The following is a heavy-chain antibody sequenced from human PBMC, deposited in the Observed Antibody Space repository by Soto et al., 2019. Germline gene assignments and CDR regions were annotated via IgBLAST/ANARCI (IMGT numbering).Heavy chain of an antibody. V-gene: IGHV3-30-3*01. J-gene: IGHJ5*02. CDR1: GFTFSSYA. CDR3: ARPLPLGYCSGGSCYLAGWFDP. Sequence: QVQLVESGGGVVQPGRSLRLSCAASGFTFSSYAMHWVRQAPGKGLEWVAVISYDGSNKYYADSVKGRFTISRDNSNNTLYLQMNSLSAEDTAVYYCARPLPLGYCSGGSCYLAGWFDPWGQGPLVTVSS. CDR2: ISYDGSNK. D-gene: IGHD2-15*01.